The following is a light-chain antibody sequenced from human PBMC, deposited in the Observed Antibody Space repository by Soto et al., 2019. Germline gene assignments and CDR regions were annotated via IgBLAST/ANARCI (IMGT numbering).Light chain of an antibody. V-gene: IGKV1-39*01. Sequence: DIQMTQSPSSLSASVGDRVTITCRASQSSSSYLNWYQQKPGKAPKLLIYAASSLQSGVPSRFSGCGSGTDFTLSISSLQPEDFATYYCQQSYSTLGLTFGGGTKVEIK. CDR2: AAS. CDR1: QSSSSY. J-gene: IGKJ4*01. CDR3: QQSYSTLGLT.